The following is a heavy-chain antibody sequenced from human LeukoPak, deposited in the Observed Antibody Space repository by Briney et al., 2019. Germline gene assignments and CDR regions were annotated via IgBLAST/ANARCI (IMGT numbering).Heavy chain of an antibody. CDR2: IGSSGSSI. CDR1: GFTFSTYE. J-gene: IGHJ4*02. Sequence: PGGSLSLSWAASGFTFSTYEMNWVRQAPGKGLEWVSYIGSSGSSIYYADSVKGRFTISRDNAKNSLYLQMNSLRAEGTAVYFCARETHSRGYYFDYWGQGTLVTVSS. CDR3: ARETHSRGYYFDY. V-gene: IGHV3-48*03. D-gene: IGHD6-25*01.